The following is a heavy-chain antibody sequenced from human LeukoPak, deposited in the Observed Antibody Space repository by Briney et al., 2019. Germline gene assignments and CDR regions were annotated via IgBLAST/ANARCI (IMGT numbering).Heavy chain of an antibody. CDR2: ISGYNGNT. Sequence: ASVKVSCKASDYTFTSYGISWVRQAPGQGLEWMGWISGYNGNTKCAQKVQGRATMTTDTSTSTAYMELRSLTSEDTAVYYCARDLAMVRGARYRPYNWFDPWGQGTLVTVSS. CDR3: ARDLAMVRGARYRPYNWFDP. J-gene: IGHJ5*02. V-gene: IGHV1-18*01. D-gene: IGHD3-10*01. CDR1: DYTFTSYG.